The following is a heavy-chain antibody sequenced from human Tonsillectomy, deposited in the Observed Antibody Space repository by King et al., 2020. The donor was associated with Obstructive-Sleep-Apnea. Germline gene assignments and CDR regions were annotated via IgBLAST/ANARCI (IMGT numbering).Heavy chain of an antibody. J-gene: IGHJ6*02. D-gene: IGHD3-3*01. CDR2: ISSRSVDI. CDR3: TSPFFGVIMESERFKHHYGMDV. V-gene: IGHV3-48*04. Sequence: VQLVESGGGLGQPGGSLRLSCAASGFIFSSYSMNWVRQAPGKGLEWVSYISSRSVDIYYADSVKGRFTISRDNAKNSLYLQMDSLRAEDTAVYYCTSPFFGVIMESERFKHHYGMDVWGQGTTVTVSS. CDR1: GFIFSSYS.